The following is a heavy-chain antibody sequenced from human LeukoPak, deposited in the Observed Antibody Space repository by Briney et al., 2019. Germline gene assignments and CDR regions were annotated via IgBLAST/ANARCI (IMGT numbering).Heavy chain of an antibody. Sequence: PSETLSLTCTVSGGSISSYYWSWIRQPPGKGLEWIGEINHSGSTNYNPSLKSRVTISVDTSKNQFSLKLSSVTAADTAVYYCARGSYDFWSGYYSPPFDYWGQGTLVTVSS. CDR1: GGSISSYY. D-gene: IGHD3-3*01. V-gene: IGHV4-34*01. J-gene: IGHJ4*02. CDR3: ARGSYDFWSGYYSPPFDY. CDR2: INHSGST.